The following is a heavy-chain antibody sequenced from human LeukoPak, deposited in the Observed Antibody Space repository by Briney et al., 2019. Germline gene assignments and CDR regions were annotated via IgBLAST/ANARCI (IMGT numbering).Heavy chain of an antibody. CDR3: ARDSYGSGSYQFDY. J-gene: IGHJ4*02. CDR1: GYSISSGYY. V-gene: IGHV4-38-2*02. D-gene: IGHD3-10*01. Sequence: SETLSLTCTVSGYSISSGYYWGWIRQPPGKGLEWIGSIYHSGSTYYNPSLKSRVTISVDTSKNQFSLKLSSVTAADTAVYYCARDSYGSGSYQFDYWGQGTLVTVSS. CDR2: IYHSGST.